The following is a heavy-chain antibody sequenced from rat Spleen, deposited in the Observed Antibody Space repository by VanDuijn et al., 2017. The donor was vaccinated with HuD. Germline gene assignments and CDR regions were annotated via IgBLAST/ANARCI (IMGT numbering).Heavy chain of an antibody. V-gene: IGHV5-7*01. J-gene: IGHJ2*01. CDR3: ASRDY. CDR1: GFTFSNYD. Sequence: EVQVVESGGGIVQPGRSMKLSCAASGFTFSNYDMVWVRQAPTKGLKWVASISYDGSTPYYRDSVKGRFTISRDNAKSTLYLQMDSLRSEDTATYYCASRDYWGQGVMVTVSS. CDR2: ISYDGSTP.